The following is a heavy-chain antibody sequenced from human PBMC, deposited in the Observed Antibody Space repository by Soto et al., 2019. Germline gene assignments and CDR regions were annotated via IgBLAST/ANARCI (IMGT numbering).Heavy chain of an antibody. J-gene: IGHJ6*02. Sequence: SETLSLTCAVYGGSFSGYYWSWIRQPPGKGLEWIGEINHSGSTNYNPSLKSRVTISVDTSKNQFSLKLSSVTAADTAVYYCAGLGSGYSYLQGDYYYYGMDVWGQGTTVTVSS. CDR2: INHSGST. V-gene: IGHV4-34*01. CDR1: GGSFSGYY. CDR3: AGLGSGYSYLQGDYYYYGMDV. D-gene: IGHD5-18*01.